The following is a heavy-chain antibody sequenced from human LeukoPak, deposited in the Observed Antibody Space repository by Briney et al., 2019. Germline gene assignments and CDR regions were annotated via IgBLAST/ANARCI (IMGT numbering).Heavy chain of an antibody. CDR1: GYRFTTSW. CDR2: IYPPDSDT. V-gene: IGHV5-51*01. CDR3: ARQAGDVFDI. J-gene: IGHJ3*02. Sequence: PGESLKISCKGPGYRFTTSWIGWVRQMPGKGLEWMAIIYPPDSDTRYSPSFQGQVTISTDKSISTAYLQWSSLKASDTAMYYCARQAGDVFDIWGQGTMVTVSS.